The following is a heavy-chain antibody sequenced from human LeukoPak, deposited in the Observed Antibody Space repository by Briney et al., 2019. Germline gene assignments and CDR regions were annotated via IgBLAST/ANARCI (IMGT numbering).Heavy chain of an antibody. J-gene: IGHJ4*02. V-gene: IGHV4-30-4*01. CDR3: ASLLDSGSYHYYFDY. D-gene: IGHD1-26*01. Sequence: TSQTLSLTCTVSGGSISSGGYYWSWIRQPPGKGLEWIGYIYYSGSTYYNPSLKSRVTISVDTSKNQFSLKLSSVTAADTAVYYCASLLDSGSYHYYFDYWGQGTLVTVSS. CDR2: IYYSGST. CDR1: GGSISSGGYY.